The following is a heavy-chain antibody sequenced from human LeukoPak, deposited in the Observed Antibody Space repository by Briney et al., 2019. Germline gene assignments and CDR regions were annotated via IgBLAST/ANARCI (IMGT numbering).Heavy chain of an antibody. J-gene: IGHJ4*02. CDR3: AKRGVVIRVFLVGFHKEAYYFDS. Sequence: QPGGSLRLSCAASGFTFSFYAMSWVRQAPGKGLEWVAGISGSGGGTKYADSVKGRFTISRDNAKNRLYLQMNSLRAEDTAMYFCAKRGVVIRVFLVGFHKEAYYFDSWGQGVLVTVSS. CDR2: ISGSGGGT. V-gene: IGHV3-23*01. CDR1: GFTFSFYA. D-gene: IGHD3-10*01.